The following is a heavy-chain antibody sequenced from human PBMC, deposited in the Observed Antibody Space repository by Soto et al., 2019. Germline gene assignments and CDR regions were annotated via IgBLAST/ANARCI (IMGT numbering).Heavy chain of an antibody. V-gene: IGHV3-73*02. CDR1: GLPFSGSP. CDR3: TRPGFGDFVDPYDYGIDV. CDR2: IRSKANTYAT. Sequence: EVQLVESGGDLVQPGGSLKLSCAASGLPFSGSPIHWVRQASGKGLEWVGRIRSKANTYATAYATSVKGRFTISRDDSKNTTYLQMNSLNTEDTAVYFCTRPGFGDFVDPYDYGIDVWGQGTTVTVSS. D-gene: IGHD2-2*01. J-gene: IGHJ6*02.